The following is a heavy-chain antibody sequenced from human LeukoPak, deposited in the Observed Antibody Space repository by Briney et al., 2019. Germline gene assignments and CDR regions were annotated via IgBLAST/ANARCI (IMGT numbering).Heavy chain of an antibody. D-gene: IGHD6-19*01. CDR3: ARDSSGWSSYFDY. V-gene: IGHV3-48*04. J-gene: IGHJ4*02. CDR2: ISSSSSTI. Sequence: GGPLSLSCAPSGFPFSSYSMIWVRRAPGRGREGVSYISSSSSTIYYADSVKGRFTISRDNAKNSLYLQMNSLRAEDTAVYYCARDSSGWSSYFDYWGQGTLVTVSS. CDR1: GFPFSSYS.